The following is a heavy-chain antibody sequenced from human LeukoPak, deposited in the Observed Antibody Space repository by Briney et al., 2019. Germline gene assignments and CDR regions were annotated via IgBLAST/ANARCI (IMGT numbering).Heavy chain of an antibody. D-gene: IGHD5-24*01. J-gene: IGHJ4*02. CDR1: GGSICGFDSY. Sequence: SETLSLTCTVSGGSICGFDSYWSWIRQRPGKGLEWIGCVYYSGSTYFNPSLKSRVTISVDTSKNQFSLNLSSVTAADTAVYYCARGRDAYKVGYWGQGTLVTVSS. CDR2: VYYSGST. CDR3: ARGRDAYKVGY. V-gene: IGHV4-31*03.